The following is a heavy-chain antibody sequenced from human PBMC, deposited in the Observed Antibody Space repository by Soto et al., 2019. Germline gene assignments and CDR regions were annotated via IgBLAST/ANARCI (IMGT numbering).Heavy chain of an antibody. CDR2: IWSDGSNR. CDR1: GFSFSYYG. Sequence: QVQLVESGGGVVQPGRSLRLSCAASGFSFSYYGMHWVRQAPGKGLEWVAVIWSDGSNRHYADSVKGRFTISRDNSKNTLYLQMSSRRADDTAVYYCARDRYQYSIGYYVIDNDALDIWGQGTMVTVSS. CDR3: ARDRYQYSIGYYVIDNDALDI. V-gene: IGHV3-33*01. J-gene: IGHJ3*02. D-gene: IGHD3-22*01.